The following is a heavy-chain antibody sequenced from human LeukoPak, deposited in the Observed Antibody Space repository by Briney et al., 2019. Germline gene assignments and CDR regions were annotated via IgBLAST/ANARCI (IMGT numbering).Heavy chain of an antibody. CDR2: ISSSSSYI. D-gene: IGHD4-11*01. CDR1: GFTFSSYS. Sequence: GGSLRLSCAASGFTFSSYSMNWVRQAPGKGLEWVSSISSSSSYIYYADSVMGRFTISRDNAKSSLYLQMNSLRAEDTAVYYCARDRAVKIRLHTKRSEDAFVIRREGTEDTLSS. J-gene: IGHJ3*02. CDR3: ARDRAVKIRLHTKRSEDAFVI. V-gene: IGHV3-21*01.